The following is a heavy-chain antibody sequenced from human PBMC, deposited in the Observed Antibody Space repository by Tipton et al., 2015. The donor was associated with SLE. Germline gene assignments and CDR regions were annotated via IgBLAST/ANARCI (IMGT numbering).Heavy chain of an antibody. V-gene: IGHV3-15*01. Sequence: SLRLSCAASGFTSSNAWMSWVRQAPGKGLEWVGRIKSKTDGGTTDYAAPVKGRFTISRDDSKNTLYLQMNSLKTEDTAVYYCTTDRFMMGSRGDIFDYWGQGTLVTVSS. CDR3: TTDRFMMGSRGDIFDY. J-gene: IGHJ4*02. CDR1: GFTSSNAW. D-gene: IGHD3-10*01. CDR2: IKSKTDGGTT.